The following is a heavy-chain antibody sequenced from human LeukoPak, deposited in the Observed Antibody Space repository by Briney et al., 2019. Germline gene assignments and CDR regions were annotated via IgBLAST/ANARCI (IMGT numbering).Heavy chain of an antibody. Sequence: PGGSLRLSCAASGFTFSSYAMSWVRQAPGKGLGWVSAISGSGGSTYYADSVKGRFTISRDNSKNTLYLQMNSLGAEDTGVYYRAKETVTLRLCGYWVQGTLVTVSS. CDR3: AKETVTLRLCGY. CDR1: GFTFSSYA. CDR2: ISGSGGST. D-gene: IGHD4-23*01. V-gene: IGHV3-23*01. J-gene: IGHJ4*02.